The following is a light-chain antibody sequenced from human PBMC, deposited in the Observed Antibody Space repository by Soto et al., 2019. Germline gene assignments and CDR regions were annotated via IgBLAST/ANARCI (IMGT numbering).Light chain of an antibody. Sequence: EIVLTQSPDTLSLSPGERATLSCRASQSVSSSYLAWYHQKPGQAPRLLIYGASSRATGIPDRFSARGSGTDFALTISILEPEDFTVYYCQQCGISPFTFGQGTRLDIK. V-gene: IGKV3-20*01. CDR1: QSVSSSY. J-gene: IGKJ5*01. CDR2: GAS. CDR3: QQCGISPFT.